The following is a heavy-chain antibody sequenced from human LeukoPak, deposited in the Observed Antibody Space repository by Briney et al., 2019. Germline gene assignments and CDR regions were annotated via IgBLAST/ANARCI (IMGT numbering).Heavy chain of an antibody. CDR2: IYYSGST. D-gene: IGHD6-13*01. Sequence: PSETLSLTCTVSGGSISSYYWSWIRQPPGKGLEWIGYIYYSGSTNYNPSLKSRVTISVDTSKNQFSLKLSSVTAADTAVYYCARIHSSSWHYFDYWGQGTLVTVSS. CDR3: ARIHSSSWHYFDY. J-gene: IGHJ4*02. CDR1: GGSISSYY. V-gene: IGHV4-59*08.